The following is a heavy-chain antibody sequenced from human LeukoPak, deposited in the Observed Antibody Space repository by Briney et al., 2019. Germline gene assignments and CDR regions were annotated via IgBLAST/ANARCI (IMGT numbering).Heavy chain of an antibody. J-gene: IGHJ4*02. Sequence: GASVKVSCKASGYTFTTYGISWVRQAPGQGLEWMWWINPYNGNTNYAQKFQGRVTMTRDTSISTAYMELSRLRSDDTAVYYCARDGAGGYLVYWGQGTLVTVSS. CDR3: ARDGAGGYLVY. CDR1: GYTFTTYG. CDR2: INPYNGNT. D-gene: IGHD2-8*02. V-gene: IGHV1-18*01.